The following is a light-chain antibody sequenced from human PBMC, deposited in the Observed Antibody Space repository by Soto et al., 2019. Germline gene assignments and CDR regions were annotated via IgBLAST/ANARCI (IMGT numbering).Light chain of an antibody. CDR3: QQYNNWLALS. Sequence: DIQMTQSPSSLSTSVGDRVTITCRASQGISNYLAWYQQKPGKVPKLLIYAASTLQSGVPSRFSGSGSGTDFTLTISSLQPEDVATYYCQQYNNWLALSFGGGTKVEIK. CDR1: QGISNY. CDR2: AAS. J-gene: IGKJ4*01. V-gene: IGKV1-27*01.